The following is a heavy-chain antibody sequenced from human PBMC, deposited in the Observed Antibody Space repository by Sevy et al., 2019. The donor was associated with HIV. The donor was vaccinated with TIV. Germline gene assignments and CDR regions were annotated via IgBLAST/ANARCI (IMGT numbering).Heavy chain of an antibody. J-gene: IGHJ4*02. CDR2: IYYSGST. D-gene: IGHD1-20*01. CDR3: AREPVYTHYFDY. Sequence: SETLSLTCTVSGGSISSGDYYWSWIRQPPGKGLEWIGYIYYSGSTYYNPSLKSRVTISVDTSKNQFSLRLGSVTAADTAVYYGAREPVYTHYFDYWGQGTLVTVSS. CDR1: GGSISSGDYY. V-gene: IGHV4-30-4*01.